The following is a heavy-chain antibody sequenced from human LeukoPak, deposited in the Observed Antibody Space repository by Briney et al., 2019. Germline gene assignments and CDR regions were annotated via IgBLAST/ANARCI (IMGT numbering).Heavy chain of an antibody. CDR1: GYTFTSYY. CDR3: VRDTDPWGPWSSPGPDYQFGY. Sequence: GASVKVSCKASGYTFTSYYMHWVRQAPGQGLEWMGIINPSGGSTSYAQKFQGRVTMTRDTSTSTVYMEVSSLRSEDTAVYYCVRDTDPWGPWSSPGPDYQFGYRGQGTLVTVSS. V-gene: IGHV1-46*01. J-gene: IGHJ4*02. D-gene: IGHD3-16*01. CDR2: INPSGGST.